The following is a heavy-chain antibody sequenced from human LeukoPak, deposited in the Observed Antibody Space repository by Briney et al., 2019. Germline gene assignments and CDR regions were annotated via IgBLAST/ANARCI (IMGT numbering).Heavy chain of an antibody. CDR1: GFTFSSYA. Sequence: GGSLRLSCAASGFTFSSYAMSWVRQAPGKGLEWVSAISGSGGSTYYADSVKGRFTISRDNSKNTLYLQMNSLRAEDTAVYYCAHVPYRYYGSGSYQFDYWGQGTLVTVSS. CDR2: ISGSGGST. D-gene: IGHD3-10*01. V-gene: IGHV3-23*01. CDR3: AHVPYRYYGSGSYQFDY. J-gene: IGHJ4*02.